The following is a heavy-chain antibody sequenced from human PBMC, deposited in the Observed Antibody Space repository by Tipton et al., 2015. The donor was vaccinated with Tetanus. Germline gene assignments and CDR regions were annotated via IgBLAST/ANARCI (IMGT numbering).Heavy chain of an antibody. J-gene: IGHJ6*02. CDR3: AREPFHSEDV. Sequence: TLSLTCAISGDSVSSNTMAWNWKRQSPSRGLEWLGKTYYRSKWFNDYAVSLRGRITVNADTSRNQFSLQLNSVIPEDTAVYYCAREPFHSEDVWGQATTVTVSS. CDR2: TYYRSKWFN. D-gene: IGHD4-11*01. CDR1: GDSVSSNTMA. V-gene: IGHV6-1*01.